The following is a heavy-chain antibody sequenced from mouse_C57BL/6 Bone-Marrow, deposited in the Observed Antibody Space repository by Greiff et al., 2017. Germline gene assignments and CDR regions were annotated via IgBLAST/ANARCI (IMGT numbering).Heavy chain of an antibody. Sequence: VQLQQSGAELVRPGASVTLSCKASGYTFTDYEMHWVKQTPVHGLEWIGAIDPETGGTASTQKFKGKAILTADKSSSTAYMELRSLTAVDSAVYYCTRSHQPPGWGQGTLVTGAA. CDR1: GYTFTDYE. J-gene: IGHJ3*01. V-gene: IGHV1-15*01. CDR3: TRSHQPPG. CDR2: IDPETGGT.